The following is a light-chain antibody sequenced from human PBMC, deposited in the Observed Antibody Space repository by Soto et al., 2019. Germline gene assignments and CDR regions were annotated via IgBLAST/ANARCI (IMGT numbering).Light chain of an antibody. CDR3: QQRSNWPWT. CDR2: DAY. CDR1: QSVSSY. J-gene: IGKJ4*01. Sequence: EIVLTQSPATLSLSPGERATLSCRASQSVSSYLAWYQQKPGEAPRLLIYDAYNSATGIPARFSGRGSGTELPLTISSLEPEDCSVYFRQQRSNWPWTFGGGTKVEIK. V-gene: IGKV3-11*01.